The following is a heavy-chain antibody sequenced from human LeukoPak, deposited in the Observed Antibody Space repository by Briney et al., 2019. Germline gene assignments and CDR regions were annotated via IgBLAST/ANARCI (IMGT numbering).Heavy chain of an antibody. J-gene: IGHJ4*02. CDR1: GFTVSSNY. D-gene: IGHD6-6*01. CDR3: AKDGDTIAARSYFDY. V-gene: IGHV3-53*05. Sequence: GGSLRLSCAASGFTVSSNYMSWVRQAPGKGLEWVSVIYSGGSTDYADSVKGRFTISRDNSKNTLYLQMNSLRAEDTAVYYCAKDGDTIAARSYFDYWGQGTLVTVSS. CDR2: IYSGGST.